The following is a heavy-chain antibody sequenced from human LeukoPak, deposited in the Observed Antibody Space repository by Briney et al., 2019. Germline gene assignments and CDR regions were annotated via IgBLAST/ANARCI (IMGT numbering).Heavy chain of an antibody. J-gene: IGHJ4*02. D-gene: IGHD3-22*01. CDR2: IYYSGST. Sequence: PSETLSLTCTVSGGPISSYYWSWIRQPPGKGLEWIGYIYYSGSTNYNPSLKSRVTISVDTSKNQFSLKLSSVTAADTAVYYCARGYHDFSGYWLSYFDYWGQGTLVTVSS. CDR1: GGPISSYY. V-gene: IGHV4-59*01. CDR3: ARGYHDFSGYWLSYFDY.